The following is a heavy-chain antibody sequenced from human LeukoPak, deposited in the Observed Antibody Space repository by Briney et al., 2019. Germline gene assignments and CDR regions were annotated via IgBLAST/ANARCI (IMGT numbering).Heavy chain of an antibody. D-gene: IGHD3-16*01. V-gene: IGHV3-74*01. Sequence: PLGCLRLSSAASVFTFSNFWLHSVRQAPGEGLEWASRITSDGSNTNYADSVQGRFTISTDNAKNTLYLQMNSLRAEDTAVYYCKRGGHSSFDYWGQGALVTVSS. CDR1: VFTFSNFW. J-gene: IGHJ4*02. CDR2: ITSDGSNT. CDR3: KRGGHSSFDY.